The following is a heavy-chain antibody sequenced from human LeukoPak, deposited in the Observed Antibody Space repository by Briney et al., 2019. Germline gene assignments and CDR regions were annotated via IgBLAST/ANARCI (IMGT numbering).Heavy chain of an antibody. V-gene: IGHV3-7*03. CDR1: GFTFSSYW. CDR2: IKQDGSER. J-gene: IGHJ6*02. Sequence: GGSLRLSCAASGFTFSSYWMSWVRQAPGKGLEWVANIKQDGSERYYVDSVKGRFTISRDNSKNTLYLQMNSLRAEDTAVYYCAKVLSHVLRFLEWLKNGMDVWGQGTTVTVSS. CDR3: AKVLSHVLRFLEWLKNGMDV. D-gene: IGHD3-3*01.